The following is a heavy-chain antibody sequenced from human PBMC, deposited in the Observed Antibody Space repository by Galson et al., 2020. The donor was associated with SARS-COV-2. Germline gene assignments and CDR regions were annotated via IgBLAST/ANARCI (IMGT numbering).Heavy chain of an antibody. Sequence: GGSLRLSCAASGFTFNEYTMHWVRQPPGKGLEWVSLISWEGAITYYAPSVKGRFTMSRDNNRNSLYLQMSSLKTEDTALYYCARGASGHNVDFVGQGTAVTVAS. CDR1: GFTFNEYT. CDR2: ISWEGAIT. V-gene: IGHV3-43*01. D-gene: IGHD1-1*01. CDR3: ARGASGHNVDF. J-gene: IGHJ4*02.